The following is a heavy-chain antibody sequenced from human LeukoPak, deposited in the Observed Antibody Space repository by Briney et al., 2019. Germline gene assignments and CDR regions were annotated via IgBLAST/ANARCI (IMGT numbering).Heavy chain of an antibody. Sequence: GASVKVSCKASGYTFTSYDINWARQATGQGLEWMGWMNPNSGNTGYAQKFQGRVTMTRNTSISTAYMELSSLRSEDTAVYYCARGGGLRAYYDFWSGFLLNYYYYGMDVWGQGTTVTVSS. CDR2: MNPNSGNT. J-gene: IGHJ6*02. V-gene: IGHV1-8*01. D-gene: IGHD3-3*01. CDR3: ARGGGLRAYYDFWSGFLLNYYYYGMDV. CDR1: GYTFTSYD.